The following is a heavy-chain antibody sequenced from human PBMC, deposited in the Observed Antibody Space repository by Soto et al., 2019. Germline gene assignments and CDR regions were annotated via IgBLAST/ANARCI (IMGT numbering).Heavy chain of an antibody. CDR1: GYSFTSYW. Sequence: GESLKISCKGSGYSFTSYWISWVRQMPGKGLEWMGRIDPSDSYTNYSPSFQGHVTISADKSISTAYLQWSSLKASDTAMYYCARLKYCSSTSCYSAVDIWGQGTMVTVSS. J-gene: IGHJ3*02. CDR3: ARLKYCSSTSCYSAVDI. CDR2: IDPSDSYT. V-gene: IGHV5-10-1*01. D-gene: IGHD2-2*02.